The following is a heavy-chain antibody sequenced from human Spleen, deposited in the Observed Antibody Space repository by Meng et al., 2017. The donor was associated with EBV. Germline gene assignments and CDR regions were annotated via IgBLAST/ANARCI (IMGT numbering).Heavy chain of an antibody. CDR1: GYICTKCE. V-gene: IGHV1-18*01. CDR3: TRGDL. J-gene: IGHJ4*02. Sequence: GLNKTGTSVMVAGKASGYICTKCEINWVRHAPGQGSEWLGWISTYNDNANYAPALRDRVTMTTDTSANTVYLDLRNLRSDDTAVYYCTRGDLWGQGTLVTVSS. CDR2: ISTYNDNA.